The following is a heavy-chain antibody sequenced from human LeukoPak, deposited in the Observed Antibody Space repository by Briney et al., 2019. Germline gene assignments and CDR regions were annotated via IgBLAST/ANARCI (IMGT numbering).Heavy chain of an antibody. Sequence: SETLSLTCTVPGGSISSYYWTWIRQPPGKGLEWIGDIYITGSTNYNPYLKRRVTISVDTSKNQFSLRLSSVTAADTAVYYCARVRIGETSYDASDVWGLGTMVTVSS. D-gene: IGHD1-26*01. CDR1: GGSISSYY. CDR2: IYITGST. J-gene: IGHJ3*01. CDR3: ARVRIGETSYDASDV. V-gene: IGHV4-59*13.